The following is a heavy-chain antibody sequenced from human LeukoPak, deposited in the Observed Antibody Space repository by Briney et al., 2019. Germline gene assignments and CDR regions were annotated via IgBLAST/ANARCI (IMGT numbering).Heavy chain of an antibody. CDR1: GFTFSSYA. J-gene: IGHJ4*02. CDR2: ISYDGSNK. V-gene: IGHV3-30*04. D-gene: IGHD6-19*01. Sequence: GRSLRLSCAASGFTFSSYAMHWVRQAPGKGLEWVAIISYDGSNKYYADPVKGRFTISRDNSKNTLYLQMNSLRTEDTAVYYCARVSSAGTVRPFDYWGQGTLVTVSS. CDR3: ARVSSAGTVRPFDY.